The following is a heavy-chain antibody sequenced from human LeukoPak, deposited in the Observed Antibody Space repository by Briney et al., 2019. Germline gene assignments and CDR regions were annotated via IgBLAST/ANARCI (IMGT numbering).Heavy chain of an antibody. CDR1: GFTFSSYW. V-gene: IGHV3-74*01. J-gene: IGHJ3*02. Sequence: GGSLRLSCAASGFTFSSYWMHWVRQAPGKGLVWVSRINSDGSSTIYADCVKGRFTISRDNAKNTLYLQMNSLRAEDTAVYYCARGYCRGGSCYSGDAFDIWGQGTMVTVSS. D-gene: IGHD2-15*01. CDR3: ARGYCRGGSCYSGDAFDI. CDR2: INSDGSST.